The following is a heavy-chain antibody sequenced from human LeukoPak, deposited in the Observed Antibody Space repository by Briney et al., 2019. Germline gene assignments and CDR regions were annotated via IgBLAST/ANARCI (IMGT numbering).Heavy chain of an antibody. CDR2: ISYDGSNK. J-gene: IGHJ4*02. CDR3: AKDVNGIGY. D-gene: IGHD2-8*01. Sequence: GRSLRLSCAASGFTFSSYAMHWVRQAPGKGLEWVAVISYDGSNKYYAGSVKGRFTISRDNSKNTLYLQMNSLRAEDTAVYYCAKDVNGIGYWGQGTLVTVSS. CDR1: GFTFSSYA. V-gene: IGHV3-30-3*01.